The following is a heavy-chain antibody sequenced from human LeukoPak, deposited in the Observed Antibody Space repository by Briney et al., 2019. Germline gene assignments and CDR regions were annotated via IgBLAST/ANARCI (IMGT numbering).Heavy chain of an antibody. D-gene: IGHD3-22*01. V-gene: IGHV3-53*01. Sequence: GGSLRLSCAASGFTVSSNYMSWVRQAPGKGLEWVSVIYSGGSTYYADSVKGRFTISRDNAKNSLYLQMNSLRAEDTAVYYCARNIYYDSSGYYAYGYWGQGTLVTVSS. CDR3: ARNIYYDSSGYYAYGY. CDR1: GFTVSSNY. J-gene: IGHJ4*02. CDR2: IYSGGST.